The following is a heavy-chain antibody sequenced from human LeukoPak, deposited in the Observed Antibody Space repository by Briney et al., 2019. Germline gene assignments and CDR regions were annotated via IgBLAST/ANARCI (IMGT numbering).Heavy chain of an antibody. D-gene: IGHD3-10*01. CDR1: SGSISSGTYY. CDR2: IYSSGST. V-gene: IGHV4-61*02. CDR3: ARGDEGSNWFDP. J-gene: IGHJ5*02. Sequence: SETLSLTCTVSSGSISSGTYYWSWIRQPAGKGLEWIGRIYSSGSTNYNPSLKSRVTISVDTSKNQFSLKLSSVTAADTAVYYCARGDEGSNWFDPWGQGTLVTVSS.